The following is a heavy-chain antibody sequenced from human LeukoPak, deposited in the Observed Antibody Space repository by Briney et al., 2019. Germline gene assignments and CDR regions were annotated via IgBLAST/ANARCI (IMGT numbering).Heavy chain of an antibody. CDR1: GFTFSSYG. Sequence: GGSLRLSCAASGFTFSSYGMHWVRQAPGKGLEWVAFIRYDGSNKYYADSVKGRFTISRDNSKNTLYLQMNSLRAEDTAVYYCAKDRWELGAWSRPIDYWGQGTLVTVSS. CDR3: AKDRWELGAWSRPIDY. V-gene: IGHV3-30*02. D-gene: IGHD1-26*01. J-gene: IGHJ4*02. CDR2: IRYDGSNK.